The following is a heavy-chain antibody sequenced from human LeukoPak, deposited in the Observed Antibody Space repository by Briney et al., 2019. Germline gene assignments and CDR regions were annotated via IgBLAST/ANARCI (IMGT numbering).Heavy chain of an antibody. V-gene: IGHV1-2*02. D-gene: IGHD4-17*01. J-gene: IGHJ3*02. CDR2: INPNSGGT. CDR3: ARDMTTVTQGGYLDAFDI. Sequence: ASVKVSCKASGYTFTGYYMHWVRQAPGQGLEWMGWINPNSGGTNYAQKLQGRVTMTTDTSTSTAYMGLRSLRSDDTAVYYCARDMTTVTQGGYLDAFDIWGQGTMVTVSS. CDR1: GYTFTGYY.